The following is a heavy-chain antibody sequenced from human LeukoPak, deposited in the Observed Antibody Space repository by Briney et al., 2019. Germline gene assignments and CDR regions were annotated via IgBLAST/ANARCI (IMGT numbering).Heavy chain of an antibody. Sequence: SVKVSCKASGFTFTSSAMQWVRQARGQRLEWIGWIVVGSGNTNYAQKFQERVTITRDMSTSTAYMELSSLRSEDTAVYYCAATGPGCSSTSCYKGEYYYYGMDVWGQGTTVTVS. J-gene: IGHJ6*02. CDR1: GFTFTSSA. CDR3: AATGPGCSSTSCYKGEYYYYGMDV. D-gene: IGHD2-2*02. CDR2: IVVGSGNT. V-gene: IGHV1-58*02.